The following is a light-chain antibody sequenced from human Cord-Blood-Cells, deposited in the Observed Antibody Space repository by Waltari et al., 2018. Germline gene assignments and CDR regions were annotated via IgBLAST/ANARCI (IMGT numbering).Light chain of an antibody. Sequence: DIVMTQSPDSLAVSLGERATINCKSSQSVLYSSNNKNYLAWYQQKPGQPPKLLIYWASTRESGVPDRFSGGGSGTDFTLTISSLQAEEVAVYYCQQYYSTPYTFGQGTKLEIK. J-gene: IGKJ2*01. V-gene: IGKV4-1*01. CDR1: QSVLYSSNNKNY. CDR3: QQYYSTPYT. CDR2: WAS.